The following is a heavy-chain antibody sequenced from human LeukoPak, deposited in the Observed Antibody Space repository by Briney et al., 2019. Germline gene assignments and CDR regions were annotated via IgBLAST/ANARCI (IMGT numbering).Heavy chain of an antibody. CDR2: IYHSGST. CDR1: GFTFSSYA. J-gene: IGHJ5*02. Sequence: GSLRLSCAASGFTFSSYAMSWIRQPPGKGLEWIGSIYHSGSTYYNPSLKSRVTISVDTSRNQFSLNLSSVTAADTAVYYCARHYGPWGQGTLAAVSS. V-gene: IGHV4-38-2*01. D-gene: IGHD3-16*01. CDR3: ARHYGP.